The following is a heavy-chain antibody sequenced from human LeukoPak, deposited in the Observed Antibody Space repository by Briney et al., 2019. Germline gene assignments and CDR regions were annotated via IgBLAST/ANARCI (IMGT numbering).Heavy chain of an antibody. CDR1: GFTFSSYW. CDR3: ARDPDYGGSGFFGDS. D-gene: IGHD4-23*01. Sequence: PGGSLRLSCAASGFTFSSYWMTWVRQAPGKGLEWVANIQQDGSGKYYVDSVKGRFTISRDNAKNSLYLQMNSPRAEDTAVYYCARDPDYGGSGFFGDSWGQGTLVTVSS. V-gene: IGHV3-7*01. CDR2: IQQDGSGK. J-gene: IGHJ4*02.